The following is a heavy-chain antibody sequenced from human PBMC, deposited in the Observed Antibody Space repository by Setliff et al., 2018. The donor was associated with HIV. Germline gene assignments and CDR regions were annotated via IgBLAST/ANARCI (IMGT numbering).Heavy chain of an antibody. V-gene: IGHV4-39*07. Sequence: SETLSLTCTVSRDSIRNGAYYWGWIRQPPGKGLEWIGSIYYSGSAYSNPSFKSRVTLAVDTSENQFSLRLSSVTAADAAVYFCGRGGTVSADFDSWGQGTLVTVSS. CDR2: IYYSGSA. CDR1: RDSIRNGAYY. J-gene: IGHJ4*02. CDR3: GRGGTVSADFDS. D-gene: IGHD6-19*01.